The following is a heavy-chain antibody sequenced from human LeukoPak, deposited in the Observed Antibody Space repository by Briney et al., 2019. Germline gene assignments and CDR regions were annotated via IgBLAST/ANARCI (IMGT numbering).Heavy chain of an antibody. J-gene: IGHJ4*02. V-gene: IGHV3-48*02. Sequence: GGSLRLSCAASGFSFSISGMNWVRQAPGKGLEWVSHITSGSSTLYYADSVKGRFTISRDNAHNSLYLQMSSLREEDTAVYYCVTAAVGGPIYWGQGTLVTVSS. CDR3: VTAAVGGPIY. CDR2: ITSGSSTL. D-gene: IGHD6-19*01. CDR1: GFSFSISG.